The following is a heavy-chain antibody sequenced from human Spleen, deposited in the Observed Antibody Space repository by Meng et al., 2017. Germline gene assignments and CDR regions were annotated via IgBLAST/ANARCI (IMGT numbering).Heavy chain of an antibody. Sequence: QAPSQAQGAGLLKPSETLPLTCGVDGGSSSRYYVSWIRQPPGKGLEWIGEINLSGRTNYNPSLRSRLTLSVDTSQNHFSLKLTSVTAADTAVYYCARGMSYSDAAGAYWGQGTLVTVSS. J-gene: IGHJ4*02. V-gene: IGHV4-34*01. CDR1: GGSSSRYY. D-gene: IGHD3-22*01. CDR3: ARGMSYSDAAGAY. CDR2: INLSGRT.